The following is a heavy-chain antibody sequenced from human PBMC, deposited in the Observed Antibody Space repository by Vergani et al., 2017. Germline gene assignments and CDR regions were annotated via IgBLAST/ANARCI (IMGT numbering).Heavy chain of an antibody. CDR1: GFTFSSYA. V-gene: IGHV3-30-3*01. CDR2: ISYDGSNK. D-gene: IGHD6-19*01. Sequence: QVQLVESGGGVVQPGRSLRLSCAASGFTFSSYAMHWVRQAPGKGLECVAVISYDGSNKYYADSVKGRFTISRDNSKNTLYLQMNSLRAEDTAVYYCARAARGIAVDGKGNWFDPWGQGTLVTVSS. CDR3: ARAARGIAVDGKGNWFDP. J-gene: IGHJ5*02.